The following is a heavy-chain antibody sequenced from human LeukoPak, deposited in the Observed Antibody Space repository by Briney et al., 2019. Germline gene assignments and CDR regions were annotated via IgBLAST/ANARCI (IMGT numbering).Heavy chain of an antibody. V-gene: IGHV4-38-2*02. J-gene: IGHJ4*02. D-gene: IGHD3-16*01. CDR1: VYSLTRGYY. CDR2: IYHGGSTDSYTGRT. Sequence: SETLSLTCTVSVYSLTRGYYWGWIRQPPGKGLEWIGTIYHGGSTDSYTGRTYYKSSLKSRVTISVDTSNNQFSLTMASVTAADTAVYYRARLPRGLIRSYWGQGTLVTVSS. CDR3: ARLPRGLIRSY.